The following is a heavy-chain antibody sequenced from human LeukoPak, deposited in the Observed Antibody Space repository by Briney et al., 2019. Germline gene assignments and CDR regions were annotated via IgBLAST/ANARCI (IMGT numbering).Heavy chain of an antibody. J-gene: IGHJ4*02. V-gene: IGHV4-34*01. Sequence: SETLSLTCAVYGGSFSGYYWSWIRQPPGKGLEWIGEINHSGSTNYNPSLKSRVTISVDTSKNQFSLKLSSVTAADTAVYYCARSSSSWSSHGYWGQGTLVTVSS. CDR2: INHSGST. D-gene: IGHD6-13*01. CDR1: GGSFSGYY. CDR3: ARSSSSWSSHGY.